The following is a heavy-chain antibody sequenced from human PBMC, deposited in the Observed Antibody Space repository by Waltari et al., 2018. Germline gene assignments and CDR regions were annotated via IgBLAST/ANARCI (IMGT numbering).Heavy chain of an antibody. CDR2: IKQDGSEK. Sequence: LVESGGGLVQPGGSLRLSCAASGFTFSSYWMSWVRQAPGKGLEWVANIKQDGSEKYYVDSVKGRFTISRDNAKNSLYLQMNSLRAEDTAVYYCARHGTPGNRLVDYWGQGTLVTVSS. D-gene: IGHD1-26*01. J-gene: IGHJ4*02. CDR3: ARHGTPGNRLVDY. CDR1: GFTFSSYW. V-gene: IGHV3-7*03.